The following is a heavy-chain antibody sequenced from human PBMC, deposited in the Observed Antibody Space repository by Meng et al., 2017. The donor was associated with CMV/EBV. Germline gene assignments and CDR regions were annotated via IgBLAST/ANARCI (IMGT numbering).Heavy chain of an antibody. CDR1: GFIFSDYW. Sequence: EVHLVEAGGGLVRSGGSRRLSCADSGFIFSDYWMHWVRQAPGEGPVWVSRIDTDGTVTSYAESVRGRFTISRDNSKNTLYLQMNDLRAGDSGVYYCVRDLVGNRDSWGHGTLVTVSS. D-gene: IGHD1-14*01. CDR2: IDTDGTVT. V-gene: IGHV3-74*03. CDR3: VRDLVGNRDS. J-gene: IGHJ5*01.